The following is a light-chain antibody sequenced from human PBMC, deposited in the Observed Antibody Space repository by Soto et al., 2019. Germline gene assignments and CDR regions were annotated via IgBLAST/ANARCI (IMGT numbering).Light chain of an antibody. CDR3: HQYGSSLLT. V-gene: IGKV3-20*01. J-gene: IGKJ4*01. CDR1: QSVSSSY. CDR2: GAS. Sequence: EIVLTQSPATLSLSPGERATLSCRASQSVSSSYLAWYQQKPGQAPSLLIYGASSRATGIPDRCSGSGSGTDFTLTISILEPEDFAVYYCHQYGSSLLTFGGGTKVEIK.